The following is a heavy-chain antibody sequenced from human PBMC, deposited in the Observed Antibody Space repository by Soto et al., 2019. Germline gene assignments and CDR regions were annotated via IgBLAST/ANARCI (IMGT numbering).Heavy chain of an antibody. CDR1: GGSISSYY. Sequence: QVQLQESGPGLVKPSETLSLTCTASGGSISSYYWSWIRQPAGKGLEWIGRIYTSGSTNYNPSLKSRVTMSVDTSKNQCSLKLSSVTAADTAVYYCARAGKQLVWGYYFDYWGQGTLVTVSS. CDR2: IYTSGST. J-gene: IGHJ4*02. V-gene: IGHV4-4*07. D-gene: IGHD6-13*01. CDR3: ARAGKQLVWGYYFDY.